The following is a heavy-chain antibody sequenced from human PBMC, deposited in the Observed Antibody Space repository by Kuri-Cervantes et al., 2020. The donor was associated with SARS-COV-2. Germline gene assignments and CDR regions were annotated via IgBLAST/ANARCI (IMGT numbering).Heavy chain of an antibody. CDR2: ISGSGGST. D-gene: IGHD3-22*01. CDR1: GFTFSSYA. Sequence: GGSLRLSCAASGFTFSSYAMSWVRQAPGKGLEWVSAISGSGGSTYYADSVKGRFTISRDNSKNTLYLQMNSLRAEDTAVYYCAKVQEETTMIVVVMAYYFDYWGQGTLVTVSS. J-gene: IGHJ4*02. V-gene: IGHV3-23*01. CDR3: AKVQEETTMIVVVMAYYFDY.